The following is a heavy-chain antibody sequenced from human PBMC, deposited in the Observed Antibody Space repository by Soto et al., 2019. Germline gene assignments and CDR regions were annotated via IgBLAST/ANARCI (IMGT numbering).Heavy chain of an antibody. CDR2: INHSGST. CDR3: AGGNTVTNSYYYYYYMDV. J-gene: IGHJ6*03. D-gene: IGHD4-4*01. V-gene: IGHV4-34*01. Sequence: SETLSLTCAVYGGSFSGYYWSWIRQPPGKGLEWIGEINHSGSTNYNPSLKSRVTISVDTSKNQFSLKLSSVTAADTAVYYCAGGNTVTNSYYYYYYMDVWGKGTTVTVSS. CDR1: GGSFSGYY.